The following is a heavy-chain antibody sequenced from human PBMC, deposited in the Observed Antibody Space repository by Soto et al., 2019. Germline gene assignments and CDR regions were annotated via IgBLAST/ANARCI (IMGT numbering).Heavy chain of an antibody. CDR2: ISTYNGNT. CDR3: AGEMVRGVGSDY. CDR1: GYTFTSYG. Sequence: QVQLVQSGAEVKKPGASVKVSCKASGYTFTSYGISWVRQAPGQGLEWMGWISTYNGNTKYAQKLQGRVTMTTDTSTSTADMELRSRRSDDTAVFCCAGEMVRGVGSDYWGQGTLVTVSS. J-gene: IGHJ4*02. V-gene: IGHV1-18*01. D-gene: IGHD3-10*01.